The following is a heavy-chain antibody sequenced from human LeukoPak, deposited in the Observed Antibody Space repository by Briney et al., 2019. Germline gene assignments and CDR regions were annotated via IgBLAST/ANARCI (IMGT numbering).Heavy chain of an antibody. CDR3: ARVEYQLLTWRHLGDY. CDR2: INHSGST. V-gene: IGHV4-34*01. Sequence: KPSQTLSLTCAVYGGSSSVYYCSWIRLPPGKWLECIGEINHSGSTNYTPSLKSRVTMSVDTSKNQFSLKLTSVTAADTAVYYCARVEYQLLTWRHLGDYWGQGTLVTVSS. D-gene: IGHD2-2*01. J-gene: IGHJ4*02. CDR1: GGSSSVYY.